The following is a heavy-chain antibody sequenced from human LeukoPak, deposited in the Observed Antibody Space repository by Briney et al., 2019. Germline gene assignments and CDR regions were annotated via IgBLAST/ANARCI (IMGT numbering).Heavy chain of an antibody. CDR2: VYYSGTT. CDR1: GGSLSSYY. D-gene: IGHD3-16*01. V-gene: IGHV4-39*01. CDR3: ARLPGTNWMGEYYFDY. Sequence: SETLSLTCAVYGGSLSSYYWGWVRQPPGKGLEWIGSVYYSGTTYYNPSLKSRVTISIDTSENQFSLKLSSVTAADTAVYYCARLPGTNWMGEYYFDYWGQGTLVTVSS. J-gene: IGHJ4*02.